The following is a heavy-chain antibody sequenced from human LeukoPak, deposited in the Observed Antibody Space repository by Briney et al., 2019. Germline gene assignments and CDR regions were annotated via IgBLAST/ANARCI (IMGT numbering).Heavy chain of an antibody. D-gene: IGHD3-10*01. Sequence: SETLSLTCAVYGGSFSGYYWSWIRQPPGKGLEWIGEINHSGSTNYNPSLKSRVTISVDTSKNQFSLKLSSVTAADTAVYYCARRGLYYGSGNAGHYYYYYYMDVWGKGTTVTISS. CDR3: ARRGLYYGSGNAGHYYYYYYMDV. V-gene: IGHV4-34*01. J-gene: IGHJ6*03. CDR1: GGSFSGYY. CDR2: INHSGST.